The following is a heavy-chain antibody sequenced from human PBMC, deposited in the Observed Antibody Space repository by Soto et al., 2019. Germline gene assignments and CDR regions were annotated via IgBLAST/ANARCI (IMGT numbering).Heavy chain of an antibody. J-gene: IGHJ6*02. D-gene: IGHD4-17*01. CDR1: GGSISSGDYY. CDR3: ARAHYGDYGYGMDV. CDR2: IYYSGST. Sequence: SETLSLTCTVSGGSISSGDYYWSWIRQPPGKGLEWIGYIYYSGSTYYNPSLKSRVTISVDRSKNRFSLKLSSVTAADTAVYYCARAHYGDYGYGMDVWGQGTTVTVSS. V-gene: IGHV4-30-4*01.